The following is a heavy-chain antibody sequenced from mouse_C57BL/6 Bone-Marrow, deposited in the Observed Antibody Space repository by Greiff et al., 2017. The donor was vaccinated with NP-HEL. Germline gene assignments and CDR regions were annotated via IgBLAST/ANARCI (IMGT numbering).Heavy chain of an antibody. CDR2: INPSTGGT. CDR3: ARIDGYY. Sequence: VQLQQSGPELVKPGASVKISCKASGYSFTGYYMNWVKQSPEKSLEWIGEINPSTGGTTYNQKFKAKATLTVDKSSSTADMQLKSLTSEDSAVYYCARIDGYYWGQGTTLTVSS. D-gene: IGHD2-3*01. J-gene: IGHJ2*01. V-gene: IGHV1-42*01. CDR1: GYSFTGYY.